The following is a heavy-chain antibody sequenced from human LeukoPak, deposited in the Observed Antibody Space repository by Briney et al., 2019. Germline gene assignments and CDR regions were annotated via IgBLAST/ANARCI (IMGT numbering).Heavy chain of an antibody. CDR1: GGSISSGSYY. CDR3: ARGGTRGDSNYDYYYYMDV. Sequence: SETLSLTCTVSGGSISSGSYYWSWIRQPAGKGLEWIGRIYTSGSTNYNPSLKSRVTMSVDTSKNQFSLKLSSVTAADTAVYYCARGGTRGDSNYDYYYYMDVWGKGTTVTVSS. J-gene: IGHJ6*03. CDR2: IYTSGST. D-gene: IGHD4-11*01. V-gene: IGHV4-61*02.